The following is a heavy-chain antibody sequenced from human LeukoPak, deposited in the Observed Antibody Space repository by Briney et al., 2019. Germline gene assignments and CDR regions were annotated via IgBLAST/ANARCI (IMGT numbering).Heavy chain of an antibody. J-gene: IGHJ6*02. CDR2: ISDSGAST. V-gene: IGHV3-23*01. CDR1: GFTFSNYA. Sequence: PGGSLGLSCAASGFTFSNYAMSLVRQTPGKGLEWVSTISDSGASTYYADSVKGRFTISRDNSKNTLYLQMNSLRDEDTAVYYCAKVPYSDYGAGRPPFMDVWGQGTTVAISS. D-gene: IGHD3-10*01. CDR3: AKVPYSDYGAGRPPFMDV.